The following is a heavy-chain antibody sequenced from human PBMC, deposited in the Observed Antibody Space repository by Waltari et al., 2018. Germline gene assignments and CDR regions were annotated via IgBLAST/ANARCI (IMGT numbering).Heavy chain of an antibody. CDR3: AKGSDFDFWSVTDH. CDR1: GFTFDAYW. Sequence: VQPGGSLRLSCAASGFTFDAYWMTWVRQAPGKGLEWVSSVSGSGESPNYADSVKGRFTISKDISKNTVHLQMSSLRDEDTAVYYCAKGSDFDFWSVTDHWGQGTRVTVSS. J-gene: IGHJ4*02. D-gene: IGHD3-3*01. CDR2: VSGSGESP. V-gene: IGHV3-23*01.